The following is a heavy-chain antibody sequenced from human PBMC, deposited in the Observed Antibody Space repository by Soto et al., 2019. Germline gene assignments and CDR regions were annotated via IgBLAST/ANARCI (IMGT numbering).Heavy chain of an antibody. CDR3: AKTLYSNYAGDAFDI. D-gene: IGHD4-4*01. J-gene: IGHJ3*02. Sequence: PGGSLRLSCAASGFTFSSYAMSWVRQAPGKGLEWVSAISGSGGSTYYADSVKGRFAISRDNSRNTLYLQMNSLRAEDTAVYYCAKTLYSNYAGDAFDIWGQGTMVTVSS. CDR2: ISGSGGST. V-gene: IGHV3-23*01. CDR1: GFTFSSYA.